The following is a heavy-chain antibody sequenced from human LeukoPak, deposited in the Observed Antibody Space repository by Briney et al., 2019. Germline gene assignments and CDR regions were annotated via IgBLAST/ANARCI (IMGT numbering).Heavy chain of an antibody. J-gene: IGHJ4*02. CDR2: INGGDDVT. V-gene: IGHV3-23*01. D-gene: IGHD3-22*01. CDR3: ARNYYDSSGYSPFFDY. Sequence: GSLRLSCATSGFTSHSYAMSWVRQAPGKGLEWVSAINGGDDVTYYADSVQGRFFFSRDNAKNTLYLQLNSLRAEDTAVYYCARNYYDSSGYSPFFDYWGQGTLVTVSS. CDR1: GFTSHSYA.